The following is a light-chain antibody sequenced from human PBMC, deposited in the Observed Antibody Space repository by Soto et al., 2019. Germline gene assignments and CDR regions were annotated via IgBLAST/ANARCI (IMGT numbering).Light chain of an antibody. CDR1: SSNIGAGYD. CDR2: GNS. CDR3: QSYDSSLSGSYV. Sequence: QSVLAQPPSVSGAPGQRVTISCTGSSSNIGAGYDVHWYQRLPGTAPKLLIYGNSNRPSGVPDRFSGSKSGTSASLAITGLQAEDEADYYCQSYDSSLSGSYVFGTGTKVTVL. J-gene: IGLJ1*01. V-gene: IGLV1-40*01.